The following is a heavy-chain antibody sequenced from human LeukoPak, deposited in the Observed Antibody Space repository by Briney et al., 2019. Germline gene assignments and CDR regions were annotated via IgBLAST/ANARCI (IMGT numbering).Heavy chain of an antibody. CDR2: INTDGSST. D-gene: IGHD6-13*01. J-gene: IGHJ4*02. CDR1: GFTFSSYA. CDR3: ALYSSSSSPDDH. V-gene: IGHV3-74*01. Sequence: GRSLRLSCAASGFTFSSYAMHWVRQAPGKGLVWVSRINTDGSSTSYADSVKGRFTISRDNAKNTLYLQMNSLRAEDTAVYYCALYSSSSSPDDHWGQGTLVTVSS.